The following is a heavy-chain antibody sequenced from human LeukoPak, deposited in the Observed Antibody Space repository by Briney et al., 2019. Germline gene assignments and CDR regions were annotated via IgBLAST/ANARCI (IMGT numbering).Heavy chain of an antibody. CDR2: IYYSGST. CDR1: GGSISSYY. Sequence: SETLSLTCTVSGGSISSYYWSWIRQPPGKGLEWIGYIYYSGSTNYNPSLKSRVTISVDTSKNQFSLKLSSVTAADTAVYYCARDALGGAAFDIWGQGTMVTVSS. V-gene: IGHV4-59*01. CDR3: ARDALGGAAFDI. J-gene: IGHJ3*02. D-gene: IGHD3-10*01.